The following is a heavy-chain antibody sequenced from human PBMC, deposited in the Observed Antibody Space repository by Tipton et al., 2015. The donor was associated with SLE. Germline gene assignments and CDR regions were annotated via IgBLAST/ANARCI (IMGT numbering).Heavy chain of an antibody. Sequence: TLSLTCTVSGGSISSLYWSWIRRPPGKALEWIAYINYSGSTNYNPSLKSRVTTSVDTSKNQFSLKLSSVTAADTAVYYCARRRGSSWYEDYFDYWGQGTLVTVSS. D-gene: IGHD6-13*01. J-gene: IGHJ4*02. CDR3: ARRRGSSWYEDYFDY. CDR1: GGSISSLY. CDR2: INYSGST. V-gene: IGHV4-59*11.